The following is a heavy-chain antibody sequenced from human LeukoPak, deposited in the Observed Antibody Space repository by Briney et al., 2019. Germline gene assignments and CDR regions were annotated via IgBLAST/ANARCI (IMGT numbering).Heavy chain of an antibody. CDR3: ARGGTYYYDSSGYTPYYYFDY. CDR1: GGSIISGGYS. CDR2: IYHSGST. J-gene: IGHJ4*02. Sequence: SETLSLTCAVSGGSIISGGYSWSWIRQPPGKGLEWTGYIYHSGSTYYNRSLKSRVTISVDRSKNQFSLKLSSVTAADTAVYYCARGGTYYYDSSGYTPYYYFDYWGQGTLVTVSS. D-gene: IGHD3-22*01. V-gene: IGHV4-30-2*01.